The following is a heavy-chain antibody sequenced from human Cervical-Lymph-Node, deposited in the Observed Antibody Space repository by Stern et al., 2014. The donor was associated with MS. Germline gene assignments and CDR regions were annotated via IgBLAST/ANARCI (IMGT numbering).Heavy chain of an antibody. Sequence: QVQLQESGPGLVKPSETLSLICTVSGGSISSSSYFWGWIRQSPGKGLEWIGSIYHSGTTYYNPSLKSRVTVSLDTSKNQFSLRLTSVTVADTAMYFCARHDLDIMAMMRFDPWGQGILVTVSS. CDR2: IYHSGTT. CDR1: GGSISSSSYF. V-gene: IGHV4-39*01. J-gene: IGHJ5*02. CDR3: ARHDLDIMAMMRFDP. D-gene: IGHD5-12*01.